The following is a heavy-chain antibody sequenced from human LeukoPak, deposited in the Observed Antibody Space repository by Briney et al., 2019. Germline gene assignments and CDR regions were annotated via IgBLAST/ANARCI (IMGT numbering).Heavy chain of an antibody. CDR3: ARDLSLIAVAGQLYYFDY. CDR2: ISSSSSYI. D-gene: IGHD6-19*01. Sequence: GGSLRLSCAASGFTFSSYSMNWVRQAPGKGLEWVSSISSSSSYIYYADSVKGRFTISRDNAKNSLYLQMNSLRAEDTAVYYCARDLSLIAVAGQLYYFDYWGQGTLVTVSS. V-gene: IGHV3-21*01. CDR1: GFTFSSYS. J-gene: IGHJ4*02.